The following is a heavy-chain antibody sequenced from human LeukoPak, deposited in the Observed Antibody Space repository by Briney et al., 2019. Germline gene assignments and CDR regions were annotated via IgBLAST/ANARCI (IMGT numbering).Heavy chain of an antibody. CDR2: ISGSSSAI. V-gene: IGHV3-48*01. J-gene: IGHJ6*03. CDR3: ARQWPEYYMDV. D-gene: IGHD6-19*01. Sequence: GGSLRLSCAASGFTFSTYSMNWVRQAPGKGLEWVSYISGSSSAIYYADSVKGRFTTSRDSAKNSLYLQMNSLRAEDTALYYCARQWPEYYMDVWGKGTTVTVSS. CDR1: GFTFSTYS.